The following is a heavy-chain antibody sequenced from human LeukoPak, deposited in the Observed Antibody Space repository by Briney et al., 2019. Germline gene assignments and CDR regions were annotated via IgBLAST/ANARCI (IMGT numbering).Heavy chain of an antibody. Sequence: GGSLRLSCAASGFPFSTYEMKWVRQAPGMGLEWVSYISSSGSTIYYAGSVKGRFTISRDNAKNSLSLQMNSLRAEDTAVYYCARVGAYAAVNWWGQGTLVTVSP. CDR2: ISSSGSTI. J-gene: IGHJ4*02. V-gene: IGHV3-48*03. D-gene: IGHD1-20*01. CDR1: GFPFSTYE. CDR3: ARVGAYAAVNW.